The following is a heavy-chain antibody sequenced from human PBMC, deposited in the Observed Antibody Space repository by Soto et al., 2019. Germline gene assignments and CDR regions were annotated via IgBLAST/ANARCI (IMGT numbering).Heavy chain of an antibody. Sequence: QVQLQESGPGLVKPSGTLSLTCAVSGGSISSSDWWSWVRQPPGKGLEWIGEIYHSGSTNYNPSRKSRVTISVGKSKRQFPLKLSSVTAADTAVYSCARGGAAAARPFDYWGQGTLVTVSS. CDR3: ARGGAAAARPFDY. CDR1: GGSISSSDW. J-gene: IGHJ4*02. V-gene: IGHV4-4*02. D-gene: IGHD6-13*01. CDR2: IYHSGST.